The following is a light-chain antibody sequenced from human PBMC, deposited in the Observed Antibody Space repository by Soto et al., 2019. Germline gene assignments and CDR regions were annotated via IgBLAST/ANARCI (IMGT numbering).Light chain of an antibody. J-gene: IGKJ5*01. CDR2: KAC. Sequence: DIHMTQSPSSLSASVLDIVTITFLASRSIRSWLAWYQQKPGKAPKLLIYKACSLESGVPSRFSGSGSGTEFTLTISSLQTDDSTTYYCQQYNSPPTFGQGTRLEIK. CDR3: QQYNSPPT. V-gene: IGKV1-5*03. CDR1: RSIRSW.